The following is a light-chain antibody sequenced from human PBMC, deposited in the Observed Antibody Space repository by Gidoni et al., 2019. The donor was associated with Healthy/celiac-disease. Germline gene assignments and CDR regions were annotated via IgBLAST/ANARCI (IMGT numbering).Light chain of an antibody. J-gene: IGKJ1*01. CDR1: QSVSSY. V-gene: IGKV3-11*01. CDR2: VAS. Sequence: EIVLTQSPATLSLSPGERATLSCRASQSVSSYLAWYQQKPGQSPSLLIYVASNRATGIPARFSGSGSGTDFTLTISSLEPEDFAVYYCHQRSNWPPTFGQGTKVEIK. CDR3: HQRSNWPPT.